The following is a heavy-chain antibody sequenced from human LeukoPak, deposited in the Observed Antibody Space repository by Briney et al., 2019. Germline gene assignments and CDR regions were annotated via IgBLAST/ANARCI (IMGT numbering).Heavy chain of an antibody. CDR3: ARDPGDYGDFESFDY. D-gene: IGHD4-17*01. Sequence: PGGSLRLSCAASGFMFNNEWMDWVRQAPGKGLEWVANIKADGTEKYYVDSVKGRFTISRGNSKNTLYLQMNSLRAEDTAVYYCARDPGDYGDFESFDYWGQGTLVTVSS. V-gene: IGHV3-7*01. CDR2: IKADGTEK. J-gene: IGHJ4*02. CDR1: GFMFNNEW.